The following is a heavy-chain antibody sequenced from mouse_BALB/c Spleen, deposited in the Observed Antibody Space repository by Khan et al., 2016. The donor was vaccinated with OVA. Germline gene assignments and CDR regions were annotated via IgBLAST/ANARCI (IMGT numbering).Heavy chain of an antibody. Sequence: EVQLQQSGPELMKPGAAVKISCKASGYSFTTYYIHWVLQSHGKSLEWIGYIDPFSGGATYNQKFKGKATLTVDKSSSTAYINISNLTSEDSAVFYCTRHGYVAWFTYWGQGTLVTVSA. CDR2: IDPFSGGA. CDR3: TRHGYVAWFTY. CDR1: GYSFTTYY. D-gene: IGHD2-2*01. V-gene: IGHV1-31*01. J-gene: IGHJ3*01.